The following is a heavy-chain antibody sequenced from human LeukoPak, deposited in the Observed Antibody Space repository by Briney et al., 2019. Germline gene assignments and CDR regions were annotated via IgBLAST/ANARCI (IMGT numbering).Heavy chain of an antibody. CDR2: IYYSGST. J-gene: IGHJ4*02. CDR1: GGSISSYY. V-gene: IGHV4-59*08. D-gene: IGHD2-21*02. CDR3: ARSTGGNSAY. Sequence: SETLSLTCTIYGGSISSYYWSWIRQPPGKGLEWIGYIYYSGSTNYSPSLKSRVTISVDTSKNQFSLKLSSVTAADTAVYYCARSTGGNSAYWGQGILVTVSS.